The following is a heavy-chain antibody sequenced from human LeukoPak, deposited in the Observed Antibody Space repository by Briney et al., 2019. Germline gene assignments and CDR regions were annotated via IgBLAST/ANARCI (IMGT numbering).Heavy chain of an antibody. Sequence: ASVKVSCKASGYTFTSYGISWVRQAPGQGREWMGWISAYNGNTNYAQKLQGRVTMTTDTSTSTAYMELRSLRSDDTAVYYCARDIKTYYYDSSGYYSGLYYYGMDVWGQGTTVTVSS. J-gene: IGHJ6*02. CDR2: ISAYNGNT. CDR3: ARDIKTYYYDSSGYYSGLYYYGMDV. V-gene: IGHV1-18*01. CDR1: GYTFTSYG. D-gene: IGHD3-22*01.